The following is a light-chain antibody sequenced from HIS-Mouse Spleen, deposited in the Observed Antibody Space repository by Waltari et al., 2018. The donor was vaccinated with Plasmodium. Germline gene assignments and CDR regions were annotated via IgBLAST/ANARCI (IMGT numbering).Light chain of an antibody. J-gene: IGLJ2*01. CDR1: ALPKKY. V-gene: IGLV3-10*01. Sequence: SYELTQPPSVSVSPGQTARITCSGDALPKKYAYWYQQKSGQAPVLVIYEDSKRPSGIPERFSGSSSGTMDTLTVSGLQAEDEADYYCSSYAGSNNLVFGGGTKLTVL. CDR3: SSYAGSNNLV. CDR2: EDS.